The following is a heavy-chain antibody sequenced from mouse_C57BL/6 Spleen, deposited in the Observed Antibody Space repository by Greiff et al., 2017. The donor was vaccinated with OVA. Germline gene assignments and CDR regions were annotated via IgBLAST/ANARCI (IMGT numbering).Heavy chain of an antibody. J-gene: IGHJ1*03. CDR1: GYTFTSYW. V-gene: IGHV1-64*01. Sequence: VQLQQPGAELVKPGASVKLSCKASGYTFTSYWMHWVKQRPGQGLEWIGMIHPNSGSTNYNEKFKSKATLTVDKSSSTAYMQLSSLTSEDSAVYYCAREYYGSSPAFDVWGTGTTVTVSS. CDR3: AREYYGSSPAFDV. D-gene: IGHD1-1*01. CDR2: IHPNSGST.